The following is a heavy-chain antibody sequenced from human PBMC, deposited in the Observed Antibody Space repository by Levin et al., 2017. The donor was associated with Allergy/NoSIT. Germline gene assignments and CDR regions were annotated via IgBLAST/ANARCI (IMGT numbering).Heavy chain of an antibody. CDR1: GGSISSGDYY. J-gene: IGHJ5*02. Sequence: LRLSCTVSGGSISSGDYYWSWIRQPPGKGLEWIGYIYYSGSTYYNPSLKSRVTISVDTSKNQFSLKLSSVTAADTAVYYCARASCVLRFLEWPPRAWFDPWGQGTLVTVSS. V-gene: IGHV4-30-4*01. CDR2: IYYSGST. D-gene: IGHD3-3*01. CDR3: ARASCVLRFLEWPPRAWFDP.